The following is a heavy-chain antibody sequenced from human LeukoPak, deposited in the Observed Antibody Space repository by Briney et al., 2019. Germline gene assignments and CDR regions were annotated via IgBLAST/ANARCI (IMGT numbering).Heavy chain of an antibody. CDR1: GGSMYNYY. D-gene: IGHD2-21*01. J-gene: IGHJ3*02. V-gene: IGHV4-59*01. CDR2: IYYTGST. CDR3: ARWAIGPQGFDI. Sequence: SETLSLTCTVSGGSMYNYYWGWIRQPPGKGLEWIGYIYYTGSTNYNSSLKSRVTIAVDTSNIQFSLKLYSVTAADTAVYFCARWAIGPQGFDIWGQGTMVTVSS.